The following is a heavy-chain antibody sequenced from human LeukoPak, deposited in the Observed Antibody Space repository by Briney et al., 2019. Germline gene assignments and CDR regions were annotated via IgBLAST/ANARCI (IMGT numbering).Heavy chain of an antibody. Sequence: GASVKVSCKASGGTFSSYAISWVRQAPGQGLEWMGRIIPILGIANYAQKFQGRVTITADKSTSTAYMELSSLRSEDTAVYYCARSPTRGYCSSTSCFVNWFDPWGQGTLVTVSS. J-gene: IGHJ5*02. D-gene: IGHD2-2*01. CDR3: ARSPTRGYCSSTSCFVNWFDP. CDR1: GGTFSSYA. V-gene: IGHV1-69*04. CDR2: IIPILGIA.